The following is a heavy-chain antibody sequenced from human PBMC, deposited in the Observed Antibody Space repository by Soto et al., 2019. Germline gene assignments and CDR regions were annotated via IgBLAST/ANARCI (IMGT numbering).Heavy chain of an antibody. Sequence: GGSLRLSCAASGFTFSTYELNWVRQAPGRGLEWISYISVSGNIINYADSVKGRFTISRDNSENSLHLQMNNLRVDDTAVYFCVTDTIRASAGASLDYWGQGTQVTVSS. CDR3: VTDTIRASAGASLDY. J-gene: IGHJ4*02. V-gene: IGHV3-48*03. D-gene: IGHD2-2*01. CDR1: GFTFSTYE. CDR2: ISVSGNII.